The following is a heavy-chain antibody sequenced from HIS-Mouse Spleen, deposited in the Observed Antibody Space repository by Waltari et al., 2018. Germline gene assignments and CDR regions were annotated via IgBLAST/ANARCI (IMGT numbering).Heavy chain of an antibody. V-gene: IGHV3-21*01. J-gene: IGHJ4*02. CDR3: ASNLGSDSYGRGDY. CDR2: ISRSSSYI. CDR1: GFTFSSYS. Sequence: EVQLVESGGGLVKPGGSLRLSCAASGFTFSSYSMNWVRQAPGKGLDWGSAISRSSSYIYYADEVKGRFTISRDNAKNSLYLQMNNLRAEDTAVYYCASNLGSDSYGRGDYWGQGTLVTVSS. D-gene: IGHD5-18*01.